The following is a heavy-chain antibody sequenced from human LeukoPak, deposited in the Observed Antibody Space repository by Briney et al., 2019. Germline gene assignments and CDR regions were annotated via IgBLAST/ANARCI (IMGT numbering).Heavy chain of an antibody. V-gene: IGHV3-15*01. CDR1: GFTFSSYA. CDR3: AKSKNYYGSGSYSSCPYYFDY. J-gene: IGHJ4*02. D-gene: IGHD3-10*01. CDR2: IKSKTDGGTT. Sequence: AGGSLRLSCAASGFTFSSYAMGRVRQAPGKGLEWVGRIKSKTDGGTTDYAAPVKGRFTISRDDSKNTLYLQMNSLRAEDTAVYYCAKSKNYYGSGSYSSCPYYFDYWGQGTLVTVSS.